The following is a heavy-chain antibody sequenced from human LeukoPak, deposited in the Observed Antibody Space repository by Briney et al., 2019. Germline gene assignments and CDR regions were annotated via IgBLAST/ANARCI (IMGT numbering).Heavy chain of an antibody. D-gene: IGHD6-13*01. Sequence: GGSLRLSCAASGFTFSSYSMNWVRQAPGKGLEWVSSISSSGIYIYYADSVKGRFTISRDNTKNSLYLQMNSLRAEDTAIYYCARDYSSSSGKHAFDFWGQGTMVTVSS. J-gene: IGHJ3*01. CDR3: ARDYSSSSGKHAFDF. V-gene: IGHV3-21*01. CDR2: ISSSGIYI. CDR1: GFTFSSYS.